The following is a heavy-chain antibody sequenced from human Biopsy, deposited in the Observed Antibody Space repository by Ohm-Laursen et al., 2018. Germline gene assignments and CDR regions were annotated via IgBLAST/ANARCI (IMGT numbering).Heavy chain of an antibody. CDR2: IYSSGST. Sequence: SDTLSLTCTVSGGSLSSYYWSWIRQPPGKGLEWIGRIYSSGSTNYNPSLKSRVTLSMDTSKGQFSLKLSFVTAADTAVYYCARWTPEYDSSRYYLDAFDIWGQGTKVTVSS. CDR1: GGSLSSYY. D-gene: IGHD3-22*01. V-gene: IGHV4-4*07. J-gene: IGHJ3*02. CDR3: ARWTPEYDSSRYYLDAFDI.